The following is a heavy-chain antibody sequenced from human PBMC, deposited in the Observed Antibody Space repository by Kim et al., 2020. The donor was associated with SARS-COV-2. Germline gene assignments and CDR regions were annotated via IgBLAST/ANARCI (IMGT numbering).Heavy chain of an antibody. CDR2: INHSGST. CDR3: ARGLKYSSSSHGVYNWFDP. Sequence: SETLSLTCAVYGGSFSGYYWSWIRQPPGKGLEWIGEINHSGSTNYNPSLKSRVTISVDTSKNQFSLKLSSVTAADTAVYYCARGLKYSSSSHGVYNWFDP. J-gene: IGHJ5*02. V-gene: IGHV4-34*01. D-gene: IGHD6-6*01. CDR1: GGSFSGYY.